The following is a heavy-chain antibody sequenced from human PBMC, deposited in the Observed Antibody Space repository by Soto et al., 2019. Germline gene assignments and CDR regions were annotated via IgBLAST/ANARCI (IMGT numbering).Heavy chain of an antibody. CDR2: ISGSGGST. CDR3: AIEGIVVVGEGGLY. V-gene: IGHV3-23*01. CDR1: GFTFSSYA. Sequence: EVQLLESGGGLVQPGGSLRLSCAASGFTFSSYAMSWVRQAPGKGLEWVSAISGSGGSTYYADSVKGRFTISRDNSRNKLYLQMNSLRAEDTAVYYCAIEGIVVVGEGGLYWGQGTLVTVSS. J-gene: IGHJ4*02. D-gene: IGHD2-15*01.